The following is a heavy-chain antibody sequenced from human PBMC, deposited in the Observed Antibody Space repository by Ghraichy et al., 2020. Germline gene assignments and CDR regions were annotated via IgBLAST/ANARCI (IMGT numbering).Heavy chain of an antibody. D-gene: IGHD3-22*01. V-gene: IGHV4-39*01. J-gene: IGHJ4*02. CDR1: GDSINSGSYY. Sequence: SETLSLTCTVSGDSINSGSYYWAWVRQPPGKGPEWIGSIYYSGTTYYYPSLKSRVTISADTSKNQFSLKLNSVTAADTAVYFCSRHPQSSAFGYWGQGILVTVS. CDR3: SRHPQSSAFGY. CDR2: IYYSGTT.